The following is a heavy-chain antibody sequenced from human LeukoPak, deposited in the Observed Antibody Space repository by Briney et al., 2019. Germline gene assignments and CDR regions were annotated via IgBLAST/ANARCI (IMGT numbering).Heavy chain of an antibody. Sequence: GGSLRLSCVGSGFTLSSYAMSWVRQAPGKGLQWVSSLGISGNYAWYAGSVKGRFTISRDNAKNSLYLQMNSLRAEDTALYYCARDLHLSSSAIDYWGQGTLVTVSS. CDR2: LGISGNYA. CDR3: ARDLHLSSSAIDY. D-gene: IGHD6-6*01. CDR1: GFTLSSYA. J-gene: IGHJ4*02. V-gene: IGHV3-21*04.